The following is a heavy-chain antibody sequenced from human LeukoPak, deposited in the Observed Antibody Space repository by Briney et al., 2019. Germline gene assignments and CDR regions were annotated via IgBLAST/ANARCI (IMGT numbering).Heavy chain of an antibody. J-gene: IGHJ4*02. Sequence: GGSLRLSCAASGFTFSSYDMHWVRQATGKGLEWVSAIGTAGDTYYPGSVKGRFTISRENAKNSLYLQMNSLRAGDTAVYYCARGASCYDFWSGHRPYYFDYWGQGTLVTVSS. D-gene: IGHD3-3*01. CDR2: IGTAGDT. CDR3: ARGASCYDFWSGHRPYYFDY. V-gene: IGHV3-13*01. CDR1: GFTFSSYD.